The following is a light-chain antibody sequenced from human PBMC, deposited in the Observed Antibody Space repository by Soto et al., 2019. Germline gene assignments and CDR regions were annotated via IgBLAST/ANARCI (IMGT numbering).Light chain of an antibody. CDR3: QQYNNWPSWT. CDR1: QGISSY. CDR2: AAS. V-gene: IGKV1-8*01. J-gene: IGKJ1*01. Sequence: AIRMTQSPSSLSASTGDRVTITCRASQGISSYLAWYQQKPGKAPKLLIYAASTLQSGVPSRFSGSGSGTDFTLTISCLQSEDFATYYCQQYNNWPSWTFGQGTKVEIK.